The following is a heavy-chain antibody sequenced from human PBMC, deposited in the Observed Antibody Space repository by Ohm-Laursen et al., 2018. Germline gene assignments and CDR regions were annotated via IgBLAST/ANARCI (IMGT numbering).Heavy chain of an antibody. CDR1: GFTFSSYW. V-gene: IGHV3-7*01. CDR2: IKQDGSEK. D-gene: IGHD4-17*01. CDR3: AKVLAYYGDPGWFDP. J-gene: IGHJ5*02. Sequence: SLRLSCSAAGFTFSSYWMSWVRQAPGKGLEWVANIKQDGSEKYYEDSVKGRFIITRDNAKNSLYLQMNSLSAEDTAVYYCAKVLAYYGDPGWFDPWGQGTLVTVSS.